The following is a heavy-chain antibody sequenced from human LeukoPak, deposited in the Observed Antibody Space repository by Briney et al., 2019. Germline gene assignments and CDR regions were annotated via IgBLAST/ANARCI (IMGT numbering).Heavy chain of an antibody. V-gene: IGHV1-18*01. CDR1: GYTFTSYG. D-gene: IGHD5-18*01. CDR3: ATCKRGYSYGLPLDY. CDR2: ISAYNGNT. J-gene: IGHJ4*02. Sequence: ASVKVSCRASGYTFTSYGISWVRPAPGQGLEWMGWISAYNGNTNYAQKLQGRVTMITDTSTSTAYMELRSLRSDDTAVYYCATCKRGYSYGLPLDYWGQGTLVTVSS.